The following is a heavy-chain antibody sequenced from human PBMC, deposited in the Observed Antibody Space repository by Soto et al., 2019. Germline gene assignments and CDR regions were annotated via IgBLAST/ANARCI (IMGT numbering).Heavy chain of an antibody. J-gene: IGHJ5*02. CDR2: INPSGGST. D-gene: IGHD6-13*01. CDR3: ARDRSSTGNWFDP. V-gene: IGHV1-46*01. CDR1: GYTFTSYY. Sequence: GASVNVSCKASGYTFTSYYMLWVRQAPGQGLEWMGIINPSGGSTSYAQKFQGRVTMTRDTSTSTVYMELSSLRSEDTAVYYCARDRSSTGNWFDPWGQGTLVTVSS.